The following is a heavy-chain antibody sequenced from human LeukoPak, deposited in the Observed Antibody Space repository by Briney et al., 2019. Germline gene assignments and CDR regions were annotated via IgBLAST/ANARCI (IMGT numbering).Heavy chain of an antibody. CDR2: INHSGST. V-gene: IGHV4-34*01. D-gene: IGHD2-15*01. CDR1: GGSISGYY. J-gene: IGHJ4*02. Sequence: PSETLSLTCTVSGGSISGYYWSWIRQPPGKGLEWIGEINHSGSTNYNPSLKSRVTISVDTSKNQFSLKLSSVTAADTAVYYCARGSSSSGLYYFDYWGQGTLVTVSS. CDR3: ARGSSSSGLYYFDY.